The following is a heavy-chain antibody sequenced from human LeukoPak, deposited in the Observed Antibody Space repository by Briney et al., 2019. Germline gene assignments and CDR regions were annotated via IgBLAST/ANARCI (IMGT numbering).Heavy chain of an antibody. CDR2: IKSKTDGGTT. CDR3: TTIFLTNLYGSGSYYYYYGMDV. D-gene: IGHD3-10*01. CDR1: GFTFSNAW. V-gene: IGHV3-15*01. Sequence: GGSLRLSCAASGFTFSNAWMSWVRQAPGKGLEWVGRIKSKTDGGTTDTAEPVKGRFTISRDDSKTTLYLQMTSLKAEDTAVYYCTTIFLTNLYGSGSYYYYYGMDVWGQGTTVTVSS. J-gene: IGHJ6*02.